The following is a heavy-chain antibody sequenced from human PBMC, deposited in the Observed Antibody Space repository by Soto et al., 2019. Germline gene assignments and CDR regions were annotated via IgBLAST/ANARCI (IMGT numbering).Heavy chain of an antibody. CDR2: ISAYNGNT. Sequence: ASVKVSCKASGYTFTSYGISWVRQAPGQGLEWMGWISAYNGNTNYAQKLQGRVTMTTDTSTSTAYMELRSLRSDDTAVYYCARGGYYGSGSYYKKGGYYYYYGMDVWGQGTTVTVSS. D-gene: IGHD3-10*01. V-gene: IGHV1-18*01. CDR3: ARGGYYGSGSYYKKGGYYYYYGMDV. CDR1: GYTFTSYG. J-gene: IGHJ6*02.